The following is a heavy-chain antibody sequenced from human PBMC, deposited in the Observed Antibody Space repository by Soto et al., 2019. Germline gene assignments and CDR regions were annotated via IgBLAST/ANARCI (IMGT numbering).Heavy chain of an antibody. CDR2: IFYNEKN. J-gene: IGHJ6*02. Sequence: QVELRESGPVLVKPSETLSLTCNVSGGSMRSYYWTWMRQSPGKGLEWLGNIFYNEKNNLNPSLKSRLSISVDTSKKKFSLMLSSVTAEDTAIYYCARDSTCCGLDVWGQGTTVTVSS. V-gene: IGHV4-59*01. D-gene: IGHD2-21*01. CDR3: ARDSTCCGLDV. CDR1: GGSMRSYY.